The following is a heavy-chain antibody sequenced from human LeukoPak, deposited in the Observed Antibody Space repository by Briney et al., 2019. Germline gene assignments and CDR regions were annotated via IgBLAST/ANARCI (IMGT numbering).Heavy chain of an antibody. J-gene: IGHJ4*02. CDR1: GFTFNSHG. V-gene: IGHV3-30*18. D-gene: IGHD2-15*01. CDR3: AKRGFCSGGSCYSFHFDY. CDR2: ISYEGSNI. Sequence: GGSLRLSCTASGFTFNSHGMHWVRQAPGKGLEWVALISYEGSNIKYADSLKGRFTISRDNSKTTLYLQMNSLRDEDTALYYCAKRGFCSGGSCYSFHFDYWGQGTLVTVSS.